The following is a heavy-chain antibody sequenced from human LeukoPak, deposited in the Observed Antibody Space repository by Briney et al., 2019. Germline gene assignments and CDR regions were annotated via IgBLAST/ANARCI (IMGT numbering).Heavy chain of an antibody. Sequence: LSLTCTVSGGSISSGDYYWSWVRQAPGKGLEWVSAISGSGGSTYYADSVKGRFTISRDNSKNTLYLQMNSLRAEDTAVYYCAKATHTGDYFDYWGQGTLVTVSS. D-gene: IGHD1-14*01. CDR3: AKATHTGDYFDY. J-gene: IGHJ4*02. CDR1: GGSISSGDYY. V-gene: IGHV3-23*01. CDR2: ISGSGGST.